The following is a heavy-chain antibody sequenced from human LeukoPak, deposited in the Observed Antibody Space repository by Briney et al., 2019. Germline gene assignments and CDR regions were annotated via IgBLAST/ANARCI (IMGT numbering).Heavy chain of an antibody. Sequence: ASVKVSCKPSGYTFTGYYMHWVRQAPGQGLEWMGWINPNSGGTNYAQKFQGRVTMTRDTSISTAYMELRSLGSDDTAVYYCGRGPFYYDIDWGQGTLITVSS. D-gene: IGHD3-22*01. CDR3: GRGPFYYDID. CDR2: INPNSGGT. V-gene: IGHV1-2*02. J-gene: IGHJ4*02. CDR1: GYTFTGYY.